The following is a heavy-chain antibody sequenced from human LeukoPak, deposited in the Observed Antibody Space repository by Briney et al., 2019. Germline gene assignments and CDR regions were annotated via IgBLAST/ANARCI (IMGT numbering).Heavy chain of an antibody. J-gene: IGHJ5*02. CDR2: ISAYNGNT. D-gene: IGHD3-22*01. Sequence: ASVKVSCKASGYTFTSYGISWVRQAPGQGLEWMGWISAYNGNTNYAQKLQGRVTMTTDTSTSTAYMELRSLRSDETALSYCARVAYYYDSSGYTASWGPGTLATVSS. CDR3: ARVAYYYDSSGYTAS. V-gene: IGHV1-18*01. CDR1: GYTFTSYG.